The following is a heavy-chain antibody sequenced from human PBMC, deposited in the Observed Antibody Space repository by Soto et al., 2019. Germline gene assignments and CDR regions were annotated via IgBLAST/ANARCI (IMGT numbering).Heavy chain of an antibody. J-gene: IGHJ6*02. D-gene: IGHD5-12*01. CDR3: ARDRRDGYNYGYYYYYGMDV. CDR2: IYYSGST. CDR1: GGSISSYY. V-gene: IGHV4-59*01. Sequence: PSETLSLTCTVSGGSISSYYWSWIRQPPGKGLEWIGYIYYSGSTNYNPSLKSRVTISVDTSKNQFSLKPSSVTAADTAVYYCARDRRDGYNYGYYYYYGMDVWGQGTTVTVSS.